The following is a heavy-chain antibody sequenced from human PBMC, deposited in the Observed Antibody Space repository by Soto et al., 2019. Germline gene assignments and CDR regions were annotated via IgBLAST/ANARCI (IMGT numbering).Heavy chain of an antibody. CDR2: ISAGDAT. CDR1: GFTFDTYA. CDR3: GKGPTASTDRIDY. D-gene: IGHD1-7*01. V-gene: IGHV3-23*01. Sequence: GGSLRLTCAASGFTFDTYAMNWVRQAPGKGLEWVSEISAGDATYYAESGKGRFTISRDNSKNTLYLQMNSLRVEDTAVYYCGKGPTASTDRIDYWGQGTQVTVSS. J-gene: IGHJ4*02.